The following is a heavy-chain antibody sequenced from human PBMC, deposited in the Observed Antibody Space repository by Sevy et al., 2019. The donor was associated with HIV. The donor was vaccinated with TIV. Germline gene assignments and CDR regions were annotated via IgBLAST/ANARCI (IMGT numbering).Heavy chain of an antibody. J-gene: IGHJ5*02. CDR3: TSAGTGSHDYVWGKPFDP. CDR1: GFTFSHHG. D-gene: IGHD3-16*01. Sequence: GGSLRLSCAASGFTFSHHGMHWVRQAPGKGLEWVAVIWYDGSNEEYADSVKGRFTISRDNSKNTLYLQMNSLRAEDTAMYYCTSAGTGSHDYVWGKPFDPWGQGTLVTVSS. CDR2: IWYDGSNE. V-gene: IGHV3-33*01.